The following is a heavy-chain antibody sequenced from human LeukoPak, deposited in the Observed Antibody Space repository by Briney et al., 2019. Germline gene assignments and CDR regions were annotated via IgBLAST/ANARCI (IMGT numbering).Heavy chain of an antibody. V-gene: IGHV3-33*01. Sequence: PWGSLRLSCAASGFTFSTYGMHWVRQAPGKGLEWVAVIWHDGSHKYYADSAKGRFTISRDNSKNTLYLQMSTLRAEDTAVYYCARDRLDGYSQCDFWGQGTLVTVSS. CDR2: IWHDGSHK. J-gene: IGHJ4*02. CDR3: ARDRLDGYSQCDF. CDR1: GFTFSTYG. D-gene: IGHD5-24*01.